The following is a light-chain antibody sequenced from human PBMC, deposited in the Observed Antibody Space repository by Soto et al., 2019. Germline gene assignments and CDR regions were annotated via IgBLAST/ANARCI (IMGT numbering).Light chain of an antibody. J-gene: IGLJ2*01. CDR3: ATWDDSLKEGV. CDR1: SSNIGSNA. V-gene: IGLV1-44*01. CDR2: NND. Sequence: QSVLTQPPSSSGTPGQRVTISCSGSSSNIGSNAVNWYQQFAGTAPKLLIYNNDQRPSGVPDRFSGSKSGTSASLAISGLQSEDEADYYCATWDDSLKEGVFGGGTKLTVL.